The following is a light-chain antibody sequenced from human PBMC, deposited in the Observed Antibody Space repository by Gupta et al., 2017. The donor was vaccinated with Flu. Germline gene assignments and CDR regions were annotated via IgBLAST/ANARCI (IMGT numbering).Light chain of an antibody. Sequence: DIVMTQSPLSLPVTPGEPASISCRSSQSLLHSNGYNYLDWYLQKPGQSPQLLIYLGSNRASGVPDRFSGSGSGTDFTLKISRVEAEDVGVYYCMQALQTRVSFGQEVKLEIK. CDR3: MQALQTRVS. V-gene: IGKV2-28*01. CDR1: QSLLHSNGYNY. CDR2: LGS. J-gene: IGKJ2*03.